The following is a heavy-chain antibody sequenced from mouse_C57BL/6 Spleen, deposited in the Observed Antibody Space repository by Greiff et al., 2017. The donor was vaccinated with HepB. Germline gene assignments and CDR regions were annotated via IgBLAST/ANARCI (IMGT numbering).Heavy chain of an antibody. D-gene: IGHD4-1*01. J-gene: IGHJ2*01. CDR2: ISDGGSYT. CDR1: GFTFSSYA. CDR3: AREGLGRGRYFDY. V-gene: IGHV5-4*01. Sequence: EVQVVESGGGLVKPGGSLKLSCAASGFTFSSYAMSWVRQTPEKRLEWVATISDGGSYTYYPDNVKGRFTISRDNAKNNLYLQMSHLKSEDTAMYYCAREGLGRGRYFDYWGQGTTLTVSS.